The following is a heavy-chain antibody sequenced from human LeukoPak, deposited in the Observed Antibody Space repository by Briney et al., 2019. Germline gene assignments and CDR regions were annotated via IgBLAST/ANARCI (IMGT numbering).Heavy chain of an antibody. J-gene: IGHJ3*02. Sequence: ASVKVSCKASGYTFTGYYMHWVRQAPGQGLEWMGWINPNSGGTNYAQKFQGWVTMTRDTSISTAYMELSRLRSDDTGVYYCARETQRSPDYYDSSGYYSEVHDAFDIWGQGTMVTVSS. V-gene: IGHV1-2*04. CDR2: INPNSGGT. D-gene: IGHD3-22*01. CDR3: ARETQRSPDYYDSSGYYSEVHDAFDI. CDR1: GYTFTGYY.